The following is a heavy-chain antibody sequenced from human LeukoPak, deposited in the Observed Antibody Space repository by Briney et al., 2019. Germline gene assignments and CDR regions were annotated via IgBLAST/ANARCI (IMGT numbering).Heavy chain of an antibody. D-gene: IGHD3-9*01. CDR2: INHSGST. CDR1: GGSFSGYY. J-gene: IGHJ4*02. Sequence: SETLSLTCAVSGGSFSGYYWSWIRQPPGKGLEWIGEINHSGSTNYNPSLKSRVTISVDTSKNQFSLKLSSVTAADTAVYYCARGKRVLRYFDWLSAFDYWGQGTLVTVSS. V-gene: IGHV4-34*01. CDR3: ARGKRVLRYFDWLSAFDY.